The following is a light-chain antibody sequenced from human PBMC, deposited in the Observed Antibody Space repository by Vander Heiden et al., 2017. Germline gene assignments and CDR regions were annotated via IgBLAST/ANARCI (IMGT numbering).Light chain of an antibody. CDR3: QQSYGAPYN. Sequence: DIQMTQYPPSLSASLGDSVTITCRASQRIDHYLNWYRQKPGKGPELLIYAASNLQSWVPSRFSGSGSGTDFTLTIASLRPEDFATYYCQQSYGAPYNFGQGTKLE. J-gene: IGKJ2*01. CDR2: AAS. CDR1: QRIDHY. V-gene: IGKV1-39*01.